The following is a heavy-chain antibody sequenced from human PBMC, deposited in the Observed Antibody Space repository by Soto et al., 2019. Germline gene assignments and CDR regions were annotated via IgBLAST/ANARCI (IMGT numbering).Heavy chain of an antibody. CDR3: ARLNRDYYYYGMDF. V-gene: IGHV4-4*02. CDR1: GDPISSSKW. J-gene: IGHJ6*02. CDR2: IDQNGIT. Sequence: SETLSLTCAVSGDPISSSKWWTWVRQTPGKGLEWIGKIDQNGITNYNPSLESRVTILKDNSKNQLSLKLTSVTAVDSAVYYCARLNRDYYYYGMDFWCQGATVTGSS.